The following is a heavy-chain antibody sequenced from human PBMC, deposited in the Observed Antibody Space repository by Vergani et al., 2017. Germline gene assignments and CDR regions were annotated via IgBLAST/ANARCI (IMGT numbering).Heavy chain of an antibody. D-gene: IGHD5-12*01. CDR2: IYLGDSDT. J-gene: IGHJ6*04. Sequence: EVQLVQSGAEVKKPGESLKISCKGSGYSFTSYWIGWVRQMPGKGLEWMGIIYLGDSDTRYSPSFQGQVTISADKSISTAYVQWGSLKASDTAMYYCAESIYCWGYGRRFYGTDVWSKGP. CDR3: AESIYCWGYGRRFYGTDV. CDR1: GYSFTSYW. V-gene: IGHV5-51*01.